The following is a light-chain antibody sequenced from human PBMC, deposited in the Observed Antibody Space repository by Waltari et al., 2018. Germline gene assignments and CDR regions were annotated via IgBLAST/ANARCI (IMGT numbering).Light chain of an antibody. J-gene: IGKJ4*01. CDR2: AAS. CDR3: QQSYSTPRALT. CDR1: QSISSY. Sequence: DIQMTQSPSSLSASVGDRVTIPCRASQSISSYLNWYQPKPGKAPKLLIYAASSLQSGVPSRFSGSGSGTDFTLTISSLQPEDFATYYCQQSYSTPRALTFGGGTKVEIK. V-gene: IGKV1-39*01.